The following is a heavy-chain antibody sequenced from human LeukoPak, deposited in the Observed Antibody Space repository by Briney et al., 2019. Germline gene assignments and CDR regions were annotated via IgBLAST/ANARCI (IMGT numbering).Heavy chain of an antibody. CDR3: ARTYGSGSYYPDY. V-gene: IGHV4-34*01. CDR1: GGSFSGYY. CDR2: INHSGST. D-gene: IGHD3-10*01. J-gene: IGHJ4*02. Sequence: SETLSLTCAVYGGSFSGYYWSWIRQPPGKGLEWIGEINHSGSTNYNPSLKSRVTISVDTSKNQFSLKLSSVTAADTAVYYCARTYGSGSYYPDYWGQGTLVTVSS.